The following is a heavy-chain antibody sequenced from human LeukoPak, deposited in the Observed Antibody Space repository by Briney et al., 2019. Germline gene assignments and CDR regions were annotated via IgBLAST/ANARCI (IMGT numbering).Heavy chain of an antibody. CDR2: INTNTGNP. J-gene: IGHJ4*02. V-gene: IGHV7-4-1*02. CDR3: ATTRTHEFWFGELDFDY. D-gene: IGHD3-10*01. Sequence: ASVNVSCKASGYTFTSYAMNWVRQAPGQGLEWMGWINTNTGNPTYAQGFTGRFVFSLDTSVSTAYLQISSLKAEDTAVYYCATTRTHEFWFGELDFDYWGQGTLVTVSS. CDR1: GYTFTSYA.